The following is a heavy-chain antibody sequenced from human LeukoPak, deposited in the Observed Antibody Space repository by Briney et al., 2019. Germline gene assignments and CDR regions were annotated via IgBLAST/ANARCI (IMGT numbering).Heavy chain of an antibody. CDR1: GFTFDDYA. V-gene: IGHV3-9*01. D-gene: IGHD3-10*01. Sequence: PGRSLRLSCAASGFTFDDYAMHWVRQAPGKGLEWVSGISWNSGSIGYADSVKGRFTISRDNAKNSLYLQMNSLRAEDTALYYCATQPGSYYNLALPLDYWGQGTLVTVSS. CDR2: ISWNSGSI. CDR3: ATQPGSYYNLALPLDY. J-gene: IGHJ4*02.